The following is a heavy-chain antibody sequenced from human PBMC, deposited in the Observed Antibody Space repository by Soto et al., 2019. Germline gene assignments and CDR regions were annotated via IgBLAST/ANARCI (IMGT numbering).Heavy chain of an antibody. CDR3: AGVGYNFWSRYHYFGMDV. CDR2: IIPIVTTP. Sequence: QVRLVQSGAEVKKPGSSVKVSCEASGGTFSSYAVTWVRQAPGQGLEWMGGIIPIVTTPNYAQKFQGRLTISADKSTSTSYMELSSLGSEDTGVYYCAGVGYNFWSRYHYFGMDVWGQRTTVIVSS. D-gene: IGHD3-3*01. V-gene: IGHV1-69*06. CDR1: GGTFSSYA. J-gene: IGHJ6*02.